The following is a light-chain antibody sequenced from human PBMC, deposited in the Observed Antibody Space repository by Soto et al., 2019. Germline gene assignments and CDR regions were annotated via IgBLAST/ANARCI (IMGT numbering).Light chain of an antibody. CDR1: QNVSSY. CDR2: DAS. Sequence: EIVLTQSPATLSLSPGERATLSCRASQNVSSYLAWYQQKPGQAPSLLIYDASNRATGIPARFSGSGFGTDFTLTITSLEPEDFAVYFCQQRSSWPPTFGQGTKVDIK. V-gene: IGKV3-11*01. J-gene: IGKJ1*01. CDR3: QQRSSWPPT.